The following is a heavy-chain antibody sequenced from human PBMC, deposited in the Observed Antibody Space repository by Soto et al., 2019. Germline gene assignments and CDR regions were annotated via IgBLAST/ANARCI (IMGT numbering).Heavy chain of an antibody. CDR2: INHSGST. CDR3: ERPATPLPYYYDSSGKGAFDI. J-gene: IGHJ3*02. CDR1: GGSFSGYY. Sequence: SETLSLTXAVYGGSFSGYYWSWIRQPPGKGLEWIGEINHSGSTNYNPSLKSRVTISVDTSKNQFSLKLSSVTAADTAVYYCERPATPLPYYYDSSGKGAFDIWGQGTMVTVS. V-gene: IGHV4-34*01. D-gene: IGHD3-22*01.